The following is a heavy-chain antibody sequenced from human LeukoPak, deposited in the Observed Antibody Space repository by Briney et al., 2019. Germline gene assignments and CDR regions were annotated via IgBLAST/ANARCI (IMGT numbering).Heavy chain of an antibody. CDR2: IYYSGST. Sequence: PSETLSLTCTVSGGSISSSSYYWGWIRQPPGKGLEWIGSIYYSGSTYYNPSLKSRVTISVDTSKNQFSLKLSSVTAADTAVYYCARRWGRVRGVYWYFDLWGRGTLVTVSS. D-gene: IGHD3-10*01. CDR1: GGSISSSSYY. CDR3: ARRWGRVRGVYWYFDL. V-gene: IGHV4-39*07. J-gene: IGHJ2*01.